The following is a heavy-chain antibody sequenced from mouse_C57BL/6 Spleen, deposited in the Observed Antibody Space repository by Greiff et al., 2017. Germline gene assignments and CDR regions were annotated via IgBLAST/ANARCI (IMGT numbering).Heavy chain of an antibody. CDR1: GFSLTSYA. CDR2: IWTGGGT. Sequence: VHLVESGPGLVAPSQSLSITCTVSGFSLTSYAISWVRQPPGKGLEWLGVIWTGGGTKYNSALKSRLSISKDNSKSQVFLKMNSLQTDDTARYYCARKGDYAYGDFFAYWGQGTLVTVSA. V-gene: IGHV2-9-1*01. J-gene: IGHJ3*01. D-gene: IGHD1-1*01. CDR3: ARKGDYAYGDFFAY.